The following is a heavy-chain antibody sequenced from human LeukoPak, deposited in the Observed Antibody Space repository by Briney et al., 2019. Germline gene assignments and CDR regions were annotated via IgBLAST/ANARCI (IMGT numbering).Heavy chain of an antibody. Sequence: ASVKVSCKASGYIFSDYAIQWVRQAPGQGLEWMGCINAGNGKTKYSQKFQGRVTITRDTSASTAYMELSGLRSEDTAVYYCARARWTSTVTTYYLDYWGQGSLVTVSS. CDR2: INAGNGKT. CDR3: ARARWTSTVTTYYLDY. J-gene: IGHJ4*02. D-gene: IGHD4-17*01. V-gene: IGHV1-3*01. CDR1: GYIFSDYA.